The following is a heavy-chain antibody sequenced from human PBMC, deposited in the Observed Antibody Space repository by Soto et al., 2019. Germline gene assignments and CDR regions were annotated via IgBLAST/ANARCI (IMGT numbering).Heavy chain of an antibody. CDR1: GGTFSSYA. V-gene: IGHV1-69*06. CDR3: ASWDCSSTSCYNGWFDP. CDR2: IIPIFGTA. Sequence: QVQLVQSGAEVKKPGSSVKVSCKASGGTFSSYAISWVRQAPGQGLEWMGGIIPIFGTANYAQKFQGRVTITVDKSTSTAYMELSSLRSEDTAVYYCASWDCSSTSCYNGWFDPWGQGTLVTVSS. D-gene: IGHD2-2*02. J-gene: IGHJ5*02.